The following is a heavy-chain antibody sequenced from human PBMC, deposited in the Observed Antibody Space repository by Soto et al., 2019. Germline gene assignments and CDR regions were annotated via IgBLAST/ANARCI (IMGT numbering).Heavy chain of an antibody. CDR3: GKDSCDSIRDLYYFDY. V-gene: IGHV3-23*01. J-gene: IGHJ4*02. Sequence: GSLTLSCEPSGVTVCTYAMSWVCQAPGKGLEWVSNIIACPSSTPYADSVKGRFTISRDNSKKTLFLQMNSLSTEDTVIYYCGKDSCDSIRDLYYFDYWVQRLPVTVSS. D-gene: IGHD2-2*02. CDR2: IIACPSST. CDR1: GVTVCTYA.